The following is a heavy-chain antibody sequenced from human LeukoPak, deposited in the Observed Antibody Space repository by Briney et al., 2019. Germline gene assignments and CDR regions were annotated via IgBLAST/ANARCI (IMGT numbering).Heavy chain of an antibody. J-gene: IGHJ5*02. Sequence: PSETLSLTCAVYGGSFSNYYWTWIRLTPGRGLEGIGEISHTGDIVNYKPSLRSRVTISDDSSKKQFSLKLTSVTAADTGVYYCARVPDITARPCDTWGPGTLVTVSS. CDR2: ISHTGDI. CDR1: GGSFSNYY. CDR3: ARVPDITARPCDT. D-gene: IGHD1-1*01. V-gene: IGHV4-34*01.